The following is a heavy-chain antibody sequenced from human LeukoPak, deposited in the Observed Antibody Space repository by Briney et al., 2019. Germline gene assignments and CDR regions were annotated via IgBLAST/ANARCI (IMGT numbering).Heavy chain of an antibody. CDR2: ISSSSSYI. J-gene: IGHJ3*02. Sequence: GGSLRLSCAASGFTFSCYSMNWVRQAPGKGLEWVSSISSSSSYIYYADSVKGRFTISRDNAKNSLYLQMNSLRAEDTAVYYCARFRAMASDAFDIWGQGTMVTVSS. D-gene: IGHD6-19*01. CDR3: ARFRAMASDAFDI. V-gene: IGHV3-21*01. CDR1: GFTFSCYS.